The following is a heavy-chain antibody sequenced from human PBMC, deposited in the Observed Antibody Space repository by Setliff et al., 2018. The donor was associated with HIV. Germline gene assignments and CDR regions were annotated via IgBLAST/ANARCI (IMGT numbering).Heavy chain of an antibody. CDR2: INPDGNER. V-gene: IGHV3-7*03. CDR3: ARVRTSTGAQY. D-gene: IGHD1-1*01. Sequence: GGSLRLSCVASGLDIGDYWMTWVRQAPGKGLEWVANINPDGNERYYMESVQGRFTISRDNIQNSLLLQMNSLTADDAAVYYCARVRTSTGAQYWGQGTLVTV. CDR1: GLDIGDYW. J-gene: IGHJ4*02.